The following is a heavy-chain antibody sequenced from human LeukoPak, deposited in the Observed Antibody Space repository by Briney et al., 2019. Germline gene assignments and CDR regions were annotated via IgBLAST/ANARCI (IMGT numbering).Heavy chain of an antibody. CDR3: AGMTTVTKDAFDI. D-gene: IGHD4-17*01. Sequence: SETLSLTRAVYGGSFSGYYWSWIRQPPGKGLEWIGEINHSGSTNYNPSLKSRVTISVDTSKNQFSLKLSSVTAADTAVYYCAGMTTVTKDAFDIWGQGTMVTVSS. V-gene: IGHV4-34*01. CDR2: INHSGST. CDR1: GGSFSGYY. J-gene: IGHJ3*02.